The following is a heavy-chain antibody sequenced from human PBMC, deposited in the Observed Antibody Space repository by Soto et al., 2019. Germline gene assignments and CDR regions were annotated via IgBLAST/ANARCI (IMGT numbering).Heavy chain of an antibody. CDR2: IYDSGST. CDR3: AKSPLADYDVLTGPSIDAFDI. CDR1: GDSISSGDYY. J-gene: IGHJ3*02. D-gene: IGHD3-9*01. V-gene: IGHV4-30-4*01. Sequence: SETLSLTCTVSGDSISSGDYYWSWIRQPPGKGLEWIGYIYDSGSTYYSPSLKSRVTISVDTSRNQFSLKLSSVTASDTAVYYCAKSPLADYDVLTGPSIDAFDIWGQGTMVTVSS.